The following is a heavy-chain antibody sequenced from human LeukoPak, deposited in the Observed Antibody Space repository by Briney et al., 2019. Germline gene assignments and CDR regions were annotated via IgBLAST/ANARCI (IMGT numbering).Heavy chain of an antibody. J-gene: IGHJ4*02. CDR3: ARGSTVTSIWTYYFDY. V-gene: IGHV4-34*01. D-gene: IGHD4-17*01. Sequence: SETLSLTCAVSGGSLSSYYWSWIRQPPGKGLEWIGEINHNGNTYYNPSLKSRVTISVDASNNHFSLNLTSVTAADTAVYYCARGSTVTSIWTYYFDYWSQGTLVTVSS. CDR2: INHNGNT. CDR1: GGSLSSYY.